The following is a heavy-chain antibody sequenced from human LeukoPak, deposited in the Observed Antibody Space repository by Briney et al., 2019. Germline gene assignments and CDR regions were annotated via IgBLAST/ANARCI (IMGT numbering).Heavy chain of an antibody. CDR3: ARGGYSSSWYPWYYFDY. Sequence: GGSLRLSCAASGFTVSSNYMSWVRQAPGKGLEWVSVIYSGGSTYYADSVKGRFTISRDNSKNTLYLHMNSLRAEDTAVYCCARGGYSSSWYPWYYFDYWGQGTLVTVSS. CDR2: IYSGGST. CDR1: GFTVSSNY. D-gene: IGHD6-13*01. J-gene: IGHJ4*02. V-gene: IGHV3-66*01.